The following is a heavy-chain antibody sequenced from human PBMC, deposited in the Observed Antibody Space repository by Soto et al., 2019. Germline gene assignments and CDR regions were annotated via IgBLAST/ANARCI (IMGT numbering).Heavy chain of an antibody. V-gene: IGHV3-48*02. CDR1: GFTFSSYS. D-gene: IGHD2-15*01. CDR2: ISSSSSTI. J-gene: IGHJ4*02. CDR3: ARDIVVANGY. Sequence: GGSLRLSFTASGFTFSSYSMNWVRQAPGKCLEWLSYISSSSSTIDYADSVKGRFTISRDSAKNSLYLQMNSLRDEDKDVYYCARDIVVANGYWGQGTLVPVSS.